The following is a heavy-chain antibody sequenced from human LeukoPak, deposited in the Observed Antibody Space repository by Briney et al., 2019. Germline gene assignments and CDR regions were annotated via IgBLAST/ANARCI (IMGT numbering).Heavy chain of an antibody. J-gene: IGHJ4*02. V-gene: IGHV1-69*05. D-gene: IGHD2-21*02. CDR2: IIPVFGTA. CDR3: ARVHCMTYGDCYVFDY. CDR1: GGTFSSYA. Sequence: SVKVSCKASGGTFSSYAISWVRQAPGQGLEWMGRIIPVFGTANYAQKFQGRVTITTDESTSTAYMELSSLRSEDTAVYYCARVHCMTYGDCYVFDYWGQGTLVTVSS.